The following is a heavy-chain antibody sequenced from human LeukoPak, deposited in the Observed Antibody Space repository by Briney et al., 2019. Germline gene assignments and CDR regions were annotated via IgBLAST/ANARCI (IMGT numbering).Heavy chain of an antibody. CDR3: ARVPPYYDILTGYSPYGMDV. J-gene: IGHJ6*04. Sequence: SETLSLTCTVSGGSISSYYWSWIRQPPGKGLEWIGYIYYSGSTNSNPSLKSRVTISVDTSKNQFSLKLSSVTAADTAVYYCARVPPYYDILTGYSPYGMDVWGKGTTVTVSS. CDR1: GGSISSYY. D-gene: IGHD3-9*01. CDR2: IYYSGST. V-gene: IGHV4-59*01.